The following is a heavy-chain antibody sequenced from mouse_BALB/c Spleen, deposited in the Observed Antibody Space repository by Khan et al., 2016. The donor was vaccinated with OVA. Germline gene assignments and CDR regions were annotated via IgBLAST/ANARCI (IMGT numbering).Heavy chain of an antibody. CDR2: ISIGGTYT. CDR3: TRHEGYYGYGQGDY. CDR1: GFSFTKYS. J-gene: IGHJ4*01. D-gene: IGHD2-2*01. V-gene: IGHV5-9-3*01. Sequence: EVELVESGGGLVRPEGSLKLPLAASGFSFTKYSMSGVRQTPEKSLAWVATISIGGTYTYFSASVRGRFTISRDNANNTLFLQMSSLRSEDTAIYYCTRHEGYYGYGQGDYWGQGTSVTVSS.